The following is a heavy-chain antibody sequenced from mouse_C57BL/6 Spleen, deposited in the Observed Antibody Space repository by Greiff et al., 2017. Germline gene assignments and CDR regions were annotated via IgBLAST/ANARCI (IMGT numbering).Heavy chain of an antibody. CDR1: GYTFTGYW. Sequence: VKLLESGAELMKPGASVKLSCKATGYTFTGYWIEWVKQRPGHGLEWIGEILPGSGSTNYTEKFKGKATFTADTSSNTAYLQLSSLTTEDSAIXYYARPRYDYDEAWFAYWGQGTLVTVSA. V-gene: IGHV1-9*01. D-gene: IGHD2-4*01. CDR3: ARPRYDYDEAWFAY. J-gene: IGHJ3*01. CDR2: ILPGSGST.